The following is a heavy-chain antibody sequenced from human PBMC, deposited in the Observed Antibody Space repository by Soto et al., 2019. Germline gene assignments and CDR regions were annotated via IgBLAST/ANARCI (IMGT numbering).Heavy chain of an antibody. Sequence: QVQLQESGPGLVKPSETLSLTCTVSGVSVNSGDYYWSWIRQTPGKGLEWIGYTNHRGSTNYNAPLEGRVTMSVGTSQNQISLRLSSVTAADTAVYYCARHAVLRQSLVREFDPWGQGILVTVSS. CDR2: TNHRGST. V-gene: IGHV4-61*08. CDR3: ARHAVLRQSLVREFDP. J-gene: IGHJ5*02. CDR1: GVSVNSGDYY. D-gene: IGHD6-19*01.